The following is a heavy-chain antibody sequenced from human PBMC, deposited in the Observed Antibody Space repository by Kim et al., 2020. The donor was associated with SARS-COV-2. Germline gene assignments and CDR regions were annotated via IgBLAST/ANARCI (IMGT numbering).Heavy chain of an antibody. D-gene: IGHD6-19*01. V-gene: IGHV3-21*01. Sequence: GGSLRLSCAASGFTFSSYSMNWVRQAPGKGLEWVSSISSSSSYIYYADSVKGRFTISRDNAKNSLYLQMNSLRAEDTAVYYCARVRESSGWYSDYYYGMDVWGQGTTVTVSS. CDR1: GFTFSSYS. J-gene: IGHJ6*02. CDR2: ISSSSSYI. CDR3: ARVRESSGWYSDYYYGMDV.